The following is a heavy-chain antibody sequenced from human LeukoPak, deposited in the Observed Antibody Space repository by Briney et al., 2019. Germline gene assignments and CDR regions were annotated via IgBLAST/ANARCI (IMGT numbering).Heavy chain of an antibody. Sequence: PSETLSLTCTVSGGSISSYYWSWIRQPPGKGLEWIGYIYYSGSTNYNPSLKSRVTISVDTSKNQFSLKLSSVTAADTAVYYCARERYGSGSFGYWGQGTLVTVSS. CDR3: ARERYGSGSFGY. CDR1: GGSISSYY. D-gene: IGHD3-10*01. CDR2: IYYSGST. V-gene: IGHV4-59*01. J-gene: IGHJ4*02.